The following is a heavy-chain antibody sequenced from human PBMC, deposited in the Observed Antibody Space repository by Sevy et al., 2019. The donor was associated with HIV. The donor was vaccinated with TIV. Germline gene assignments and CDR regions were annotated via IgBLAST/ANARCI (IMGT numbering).Heavy chain of an antibody. D-gene: IGHD2-15*01. CDR1: GFTFSSYA. V-gene: IGHV3-23*01. Sequence: GGSLRLSCAASGFTFSSYAMSWVRQAPGKGLEWVSAISGSGGSTYYADSVKGRFTISRDNSKNTLYLQMNSLRAEDTAVHYCAKASPDCSGGSCYLLDYWGQGTLVTVSS. CDR2: ISGSGGST. CDR3: AKASPDCSGGSCYLLDY. J-gene: IGHJ4*02.